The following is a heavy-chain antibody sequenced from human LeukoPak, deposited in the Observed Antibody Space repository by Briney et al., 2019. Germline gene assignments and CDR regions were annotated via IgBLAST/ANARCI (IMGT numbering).Heavy chain of an antibody. CDR2: MNPNSGNT. Sequence: ASVKVSCKASGYTFTSYDINWVRQATGQGLEWMGWMNPNSGNTGYAQKFQGRVTMTRNTSISTAYMELSSLRSEDTAVYYCARGHGEFYCSGDSCYPRRWFDPWGQGTLVTVSS. V-gene: IGHV1-8*01. D-gene: IGHD2-15*01. J-gene: IGHJ5*02. CDR3: ARGHGEFYCSGDSCYPRRWFDP. CDR1: GYTFTSYD.